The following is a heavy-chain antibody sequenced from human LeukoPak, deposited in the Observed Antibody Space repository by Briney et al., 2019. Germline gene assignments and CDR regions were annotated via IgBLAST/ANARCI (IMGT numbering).Heavy chain of an antibody. Sequence: ASVKVSCKASGYTFTSYYMHWVRQAPGQGLEWMGIINPSGGSTSYAQKFQGRVTMTRDMSTSTVYMELSSLRSEDTAVYYCARLGSGYDLGGPDAFDIWGQGTMVTVSS. J-gene: IGHJ3*02. CDR3: ARLGSGYDLGGPDAFDI. V-gene: IGHV1-46*01. D-gene: IGHD5-12*01. CDR2: INPSGGST. CDR1: GYTFTSYY.